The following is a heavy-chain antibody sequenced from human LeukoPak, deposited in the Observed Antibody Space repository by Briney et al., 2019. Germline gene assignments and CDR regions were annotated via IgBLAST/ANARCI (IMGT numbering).Heavy chain of an antibody. CDR2: IYYSGST. CDR3: ARALPPTIFGVVIAPQVDYFDY. CDR1: GGSISSGDYY. D-gene: IGHD3-3*01. V-gene: IGHV4-30-4*01. Sequence: SETLSLTCTVSGGSISSGDYYWSWIRQPPGKGLEWIGYIYYSGSTYYNPSLKSRVTISVDTSKNQFSLKLSSVTAADTAVYYCARALPPTIFGVVIAPQVDYFDYWGQGALVTVSS. J-gene: IGHJ4*02.